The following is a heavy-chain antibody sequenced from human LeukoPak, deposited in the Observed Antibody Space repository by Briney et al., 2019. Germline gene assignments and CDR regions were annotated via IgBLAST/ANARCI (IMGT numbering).Heavy chain of an antibody. V-gene: IGHV3-21*04. J-gene: IGHJ4*02. CDR2: ISSSSSYI. Sequence: PGGSLRLSCAASGFTFSSYSMTWVRQAPGKGLEWVSSISSSSSYIYYADSVKGRFTISRDNSKNTLYLQMNSLRAEDTALYYCAKDAQGLVRGGIYFDFWGQGSLVTVSS. CDR1: GFTFSSYS. CDR3: AKDAQGLVRGGIYFDF. D-gene: IGHD6-19*01.